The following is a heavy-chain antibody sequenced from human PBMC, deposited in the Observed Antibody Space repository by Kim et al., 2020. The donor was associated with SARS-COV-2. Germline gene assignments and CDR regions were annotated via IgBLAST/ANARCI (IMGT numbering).Heavy chain of an antibody. D-gene: IGHD6-6*01. CDR2: ISSSGGTI. J-gene: IGHJ6*01. Sequence: GGSLRLSCAASGITFSTHNMNWVRQAPGKGLEWISFISSSGGTIYYADSVKGRFTIFRDNAKRSLYLHMNSLRDEDTAVYYCAAETNLIDSSFYYHAMD. CDR3: AAETNLIDSSFYYHAMD. CDR1: GITFSTHN. V-gene: IGHV3-48*02.